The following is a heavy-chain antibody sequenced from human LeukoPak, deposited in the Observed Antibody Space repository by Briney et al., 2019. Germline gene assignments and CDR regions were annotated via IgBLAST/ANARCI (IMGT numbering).Heavy chain of an antibody. D-gene: IGHD4-23*01. Sequence: GASVKVSLKASGYTFTGYYMHWVRQAPGQGREWMGWINPNSGGTNYAQKFQGRVTMTRDTSISTAYMELSRVRSDDTAVYYCARDNSVGWFDPWGQGTLVTVSS. J-gene: IGHJ5*02. CDR3: ARDNSVGWFDP. CDR2: INPNSGGT. CDR1: GYTFTGYY. V-gene: IGHV1-2*02.